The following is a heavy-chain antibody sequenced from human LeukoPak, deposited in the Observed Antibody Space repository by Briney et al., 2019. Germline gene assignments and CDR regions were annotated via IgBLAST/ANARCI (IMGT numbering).Heavy chain of an antibody. V-gene: IGHV3-74*01. CDR2: IDSDGSNT. CDR3: ARISGWSFDY. Sequence: GGSLRLSCAASGFTFSDYWMHWVRQAPGKGLVWVSRIDSDGSNTAYADSVKGRFTISRDNAKNSLYLQMNSLRAEDTAVYYCARISGWSFDYWGQGTLVTVSS. CDR1: GFTFSDYW. D-gene: IGHD6-19*01. J-gene: IGHJ4*02.